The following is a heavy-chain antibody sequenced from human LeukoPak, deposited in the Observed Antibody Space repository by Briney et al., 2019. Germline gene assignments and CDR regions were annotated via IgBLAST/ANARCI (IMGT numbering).Heavy chain of an antibody. Sequence: ASVKVSCKASGYTFTGYYMHWVRQAPGQGLEWMGWINPNSGGTIYAQKFQGRVTMTRDTSISTAYMELSRLRSDDTAVYYCARTSKDDSSRQDFDYWGQGTLVTVSS. J-gene: IGHJ4*02. D-gene: IGHD6-13*01. CDR2: INPNSGGT. V-gene: IGHV1-2*02. CDR1: GYTFTGYY. CDR3: ARTSKDDSSRQDFDY.